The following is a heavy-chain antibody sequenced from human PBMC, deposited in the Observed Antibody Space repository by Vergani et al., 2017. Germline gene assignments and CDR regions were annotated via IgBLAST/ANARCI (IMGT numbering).Heavy chain of an antibody. Sequence: EVQLVGSGGGLVQPGGSLRLSCAASGFTFSSYEMNWVRQAPGKGLEWVSYISSSGSTIYYADSVKGRFTISRDNAKNSLYLQMNSLRAEDTAVYYCARRDTAMALPGAFDIWGQGTMVTVSS. J-gene: IGHJ3*02. CDR1: GFTFSSYE. CDR3: ARRDTAMALPGAFDI. CDR2: ISSSGSTI. V-gene: IGHV3-48*03. D-gene: IGHD5-18*01.